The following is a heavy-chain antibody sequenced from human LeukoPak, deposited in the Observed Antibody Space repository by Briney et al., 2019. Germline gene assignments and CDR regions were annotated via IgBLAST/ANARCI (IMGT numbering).Heavy chain of an antibody. CDR3: AREPLGVVVVVAATGYFDY. D-gene: IGHD2-15*01. CDR2: ISSSGSTI. J-gene: IGHJ4*02. V-gene: IGHV3-48*03. CDR1: GFTFSSYE. Sequence: GGSLRLSYAASGFTFSSYEMNWVRQAPGKGLEWVSYISSSGSTIYYADSVKGRFTISRDNAKNSLYLQMNSLRAEDTAVYYCAREPLGVVVVVAATGYFDYWGQGTLVTVSS.